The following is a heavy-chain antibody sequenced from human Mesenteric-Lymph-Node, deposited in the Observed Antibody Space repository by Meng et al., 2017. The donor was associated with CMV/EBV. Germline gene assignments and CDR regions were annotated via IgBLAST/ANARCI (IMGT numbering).Heavy chain of an antibody. V-gene: IGHV1-18*01. CDR2: ISAYNGNT. CDR1: GYIFTSYG. D-gene: IGHD5-18*01. CDR3: ARVDTNEEGNWFDP. J-gene: IGHJ5*02. Sequence: ASVKVSCKSSGYIFTSYGISWVRQATGQGLEWMGWISAYNGNTNYAQKLQGRVTMTTDTSTSTAYMELRSLRSDDTAVYYCARVDTNEEGNWFDPWGQGTLVTVSS.